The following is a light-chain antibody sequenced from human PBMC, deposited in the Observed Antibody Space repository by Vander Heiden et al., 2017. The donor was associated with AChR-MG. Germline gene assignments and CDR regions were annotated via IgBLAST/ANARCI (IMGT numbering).Light chain of an antibody. Sequence: DIQMTQSPSTLSASVGDRVTITCRASQSISSWLAWYQQKPGKAPKLLIYKASRLENGVPSRFSGSGSGTEFTLTISSLQPDDFATYYCQQDGDHWTFGQGTKVEIK. CDR1: QSISSW. CDR2: KAS. J-gene: IGKJ1*01. V-gene: IGKV1-5*03. CDR3: QQDGDHWT.